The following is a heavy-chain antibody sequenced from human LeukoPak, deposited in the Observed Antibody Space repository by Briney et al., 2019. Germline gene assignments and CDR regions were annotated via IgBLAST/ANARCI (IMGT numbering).Heavy chain of an antibody. CDR2: IKPWSGDT. CDR3: ARTDSVPAGDYHYWYMDV. CDR1: GFTLIDY. D-gene: IGHD2-2*01. J-gene: IGHJ6*03. Sequence: ASVTVSFKASGFTLIDYIHWVRQDPRQGLQWMGWIKPWSGDTEYAQRFQGRVTMTRDTSISTVYMELSSLRSDDTAVYYCARTDSVPAGDYHYWYMDVWGKGTTVTVSS. V-gene: IGHV1-2*02.